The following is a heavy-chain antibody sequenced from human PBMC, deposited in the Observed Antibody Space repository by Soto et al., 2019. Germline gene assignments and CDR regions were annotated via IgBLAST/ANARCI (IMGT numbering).Heavy chain of an antibody. CDR1: GFTFSTYW. Sequence: EVRLVESGGGLVQPGGSLRLSCAASGFTFSTYWMHWVSQAPGKGLVWVSRINGDGTTTQYADSVKGRFTISRDNAKNTLYLRMNTLRGDDTAMYYCASIPMVRGPSDYWGQGTLVTVSS. CDR2: INGDGTTT. CDR3: ASIPMVRGPSDY. V-gene: IGHV3-74*02. D-gene: IGHD3-10*01. J-gene: IGHJ4*02.